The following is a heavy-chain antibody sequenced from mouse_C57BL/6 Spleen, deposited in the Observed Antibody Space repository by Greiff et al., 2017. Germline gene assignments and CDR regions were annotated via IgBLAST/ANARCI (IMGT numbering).Heavy chain of an antibody. CDR2: ISSGGSYT. J-gene: IGHJ3*01. Sequence: EVQLVESGGDLVKPGGSLKLSCAASGFTFSSYGMSWVRQTPDKRLEWVATISSGGSYTYYPDSVKGRFTISRDNAKNTRYLQMSSLKSEDTAMYYCASPYDGGFAYWGQGTLVTVSA. CDR1: GFTFSSYG. CDR3: ASPYDGGFAY. V-gene: IGHV5-6*01. D-gene: IGHD2-12*01.